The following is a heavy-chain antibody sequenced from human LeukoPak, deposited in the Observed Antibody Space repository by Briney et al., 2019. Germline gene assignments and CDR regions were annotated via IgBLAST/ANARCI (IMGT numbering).Heavy chain of an antibody. CDR2: ISAYNGNT. D-gene: IGHD3-9*01. Sequence: ASVKVSCKASGYTFTSYGISWVRQAPGQGLEWMGWISAYNGNTNYAQKLQGRVTMTTDTSTSTAYMELRSLRSDDTAVYYCARVRLLRYFGWLPHFDYWGQGTLVTVSS. J-gene: IGHJ4*02. CDR1: GYTFTSYG. V-gene: IGHV1-18*04. CDR3: ARVRLLRYFGWLPHFDY.